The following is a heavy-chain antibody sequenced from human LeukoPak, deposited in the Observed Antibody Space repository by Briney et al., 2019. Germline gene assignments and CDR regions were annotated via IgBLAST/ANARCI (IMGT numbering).Heavy chain of an antibody. D-gene: IGHD6-19*01. CDR3: AKGIAVAGTVPVRFDP. J-gene: IGHJ5*02. Sequence: PGGSLRLSCAASGFTFSDYYMSWIRQVPGKGLEWVSAISGSGGSTYYADSVKGRFTISRDNSKNTLYLQMNSLRAEDTAVYYCAKGIAVAGTVPVRFDPWGQGTLVTVSS. V-gene: IGHV3-23*01. CDR2: ISGSGGST. CDR1: GFTFSDYY.